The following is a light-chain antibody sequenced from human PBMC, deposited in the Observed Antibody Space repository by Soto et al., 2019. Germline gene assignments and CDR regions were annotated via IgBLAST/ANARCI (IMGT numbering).Light chain of an antibody. CDR1: NGSIASHY. CDR3: QSSDSSNQV. Sequence: NFMLTQPHSVSASPGKTVTISCTRSNGSIASHYVQWFQQRPGSSPTTVIFEDNQRPSGVPDRFSGSIDSSSNSASLTISGLKTEDEADYYCQSSDSSNQVFGGGTQLTVL. V-gene: IGLV6-57*01. J-gene: IGLJ2*01. CDR2: EDN.